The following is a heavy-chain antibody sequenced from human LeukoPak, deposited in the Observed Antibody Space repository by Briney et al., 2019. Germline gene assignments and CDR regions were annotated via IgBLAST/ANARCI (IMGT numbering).Heavy chain of an antibody. Sequence: ASVKVSCKASGGTFSSYAISWVRQAPGQGLEWMGRIIPILGIANYAQKFQGRVTITADKSTSTAYMELSSLRSEDTAVYYCASGQQLVPHYYYGMDVWGQGTTVTVSS. CDR3: ASGQQLVPHYYYGMDV. CDR1: GGTFSSYA. D-gene: IGHD6-13*01. J-gene: IGHJ6*02. CDR2: IIPILGIA. V-gene: IGHV1-69*04.